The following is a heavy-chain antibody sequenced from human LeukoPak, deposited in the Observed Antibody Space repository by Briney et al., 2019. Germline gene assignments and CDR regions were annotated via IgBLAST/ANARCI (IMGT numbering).Heavy chain of an antibody. CDR2: INHSGST. V-gene: IGHV4-34*01. CDR3: ASNTGTVFDY. D-gene: IGHD7-27*01. J-gene: IGHJ4*02. Sequence: SETLSLTCAVYGGSFSGYYWSWIRQPPGKGLEWIGEINHSGSTNYNPSLKSRVTISLEMSKHQFSLDLTSVTAADTAVYYCASNTGTVFDYWGQGALVTVSS. CDR1: GGSFSGYY.